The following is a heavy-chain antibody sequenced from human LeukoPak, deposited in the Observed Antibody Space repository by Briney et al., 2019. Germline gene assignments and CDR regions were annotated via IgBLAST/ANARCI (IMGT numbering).Heavy chain of an antibody. CDR3: AGVGSDFWSGYYIYYYYYGMDV. CDR2: ISGSGGST. D-gene: IGHD3-3*01. J-gene: IGHJ6*02. CDR1: GFTFSSYA. Sequence: PGGSLRLSCAASGFTFSSYAMSWVRQAPGKGLEWVSAISGSGGSTYYADSVKGRFTISRDNSKNTLCLQMNSLRAEDTAVYYCAGVGSDFWSGYYIYYYYYGMDVWGQGTTVTVSS. V-gene: IGHV3-23*01.